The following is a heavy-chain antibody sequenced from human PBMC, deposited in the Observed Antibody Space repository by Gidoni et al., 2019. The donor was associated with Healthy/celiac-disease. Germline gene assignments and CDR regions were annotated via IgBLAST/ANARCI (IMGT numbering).Heavy chain of an antibody. CDR2: INAGNGNT. V-gene: IGHV1-3*01. Sequence: QFQLVQSVAEVTKPGASVKVSCTASGYTFTSYAMHWVRQAPGQRLEWMGWINAGNGNTKYSQKFQGRVTITRDTSASTDYMELSSLRSEDTAVYYCARDYSGYVFDYWGQGTLVTVSS. D-gene: IGHD5-12*01. CDR3: ARDYSGYVFDY. CDR1: GYTFTSYA. J-gene: IGHJ4*02.